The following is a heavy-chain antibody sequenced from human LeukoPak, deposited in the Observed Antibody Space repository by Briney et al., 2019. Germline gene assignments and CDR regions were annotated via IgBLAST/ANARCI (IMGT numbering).Heavy chain of an antibody. CDR3: AKKWGVGTTTLDYYDY. V-gene: IGHV3-23*01. D-gene: IGHD1-26*01. CDR2: INGSGGST. J-gene: IGHJ4*02. CDR1: GFTFSNYA. Sequence: GGSLRLSCAASGFTFSNYAMSWVRQAPGKGLEWVSGINGSGGSTYYADSVKGRFTISRDNSKNTLYLQMNSLTDEDTAVYYCAKKWGVGTTTLDYYDYWGQGTLVTVSS.